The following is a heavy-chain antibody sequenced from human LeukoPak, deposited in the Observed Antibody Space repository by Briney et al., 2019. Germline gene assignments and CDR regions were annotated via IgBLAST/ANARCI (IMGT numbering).Heavy chain of an antibody. Sequence: GGSLRLSCAASGFTFSSYSMNWVRQAPGKGLEWVSYISSSSSTIYYADSVKGRFTISRDNAKNSLYLQMNSLRAEDTAVYYCARDLLYYGSGSYAHWGQGTLVTVSS. D-gene: IGHD3-10*01. CDR2: ISSSSSTI. J-gene: IGHJ4*02. CDR3: ARDLLYYGSGSYAH. V-gene: IGHV3-48*01. CDR1: GFTFSSYS.